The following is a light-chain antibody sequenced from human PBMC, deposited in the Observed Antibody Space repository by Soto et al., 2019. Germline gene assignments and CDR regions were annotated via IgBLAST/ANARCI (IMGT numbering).Light chain of an antibody. J-gene: IGKJ1*01. Sequence: EIGMTQSPATLSVSQGERVTLSCRASQSLTRNLAWYQHKPGQSPRLLIYGGSARATGIPARFSGSGSGTDFTLTISSLRPEDIATYFCQQSYTSPPWTFGQGTKVDI. CDR1: QSLTRN. V-gene: IGKV3-15*01. CDR2: GGS. CDR3: QQSYTSPPWT.